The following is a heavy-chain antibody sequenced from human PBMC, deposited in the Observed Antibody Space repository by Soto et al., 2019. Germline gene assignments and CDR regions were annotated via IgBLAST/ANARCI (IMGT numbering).Heavy chain of an antibody. V-gene: IGHV3-23*01. CDR3: AKDLVAATPGGDY. CDR1: GFTFSSYA. Sequence: EVQLLESGGGLVQPGGSLRLSCAASGFTFSSYAMSWVRQAPGQGLEWVSAISGSGGSTYYADSVKGRFTISGDNSKNTLQLQMNGLGAEDTAEYYGAKDLVAATPGGDYWGQGTLVTVSS. J-gene: IGHJ4*02. D-gene: IGHD2-15*01. CDR2: ISGSGGST.